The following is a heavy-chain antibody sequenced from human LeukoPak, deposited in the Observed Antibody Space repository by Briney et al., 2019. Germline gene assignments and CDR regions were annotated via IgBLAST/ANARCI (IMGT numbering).Heavy chain of an antibody. CDR1: GFTIGPYA. V-gene: IGHV3-43*02. J-gene: IGHJ6*02. Sequence: GGSLRLSCAASGFTIGPYAMYWVRQGPGRGLEWVSVIKADGSGTFYADSVRGRFTTSRDNSKNTLYLQMNSLTSEDTALYYCATWAFYHNLDVWGQGTTVIVSS. CDR2: IKADGSGT. CDR3: ATWAFYHNLDV. D-gene: IGHD2/OR15-2a*01.